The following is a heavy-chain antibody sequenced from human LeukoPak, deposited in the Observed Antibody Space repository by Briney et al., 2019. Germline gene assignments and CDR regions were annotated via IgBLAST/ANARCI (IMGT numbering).Heavy chain of an antibody. V-gene: IGHV3-30-3*01. Sequence: XXEWVAVISYDGSNKYYADSVKARFTISRDNPKNTLYLQMNSLRAEDTAVYYCARARISWYDVGYWGQGTLVTVSS. CDR3: ARARISWYDVGY. J-gene: IGHJ4*02. D-gene: IGHD1-1*01. CDR2: ISYDGSNK.